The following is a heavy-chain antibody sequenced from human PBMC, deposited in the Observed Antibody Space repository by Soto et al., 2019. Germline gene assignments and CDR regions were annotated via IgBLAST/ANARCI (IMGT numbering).Heavy chain of an antibody. CDR2: ISGSGGST. CDR1: GFTFSSYA. CDR3: AKXGQYQLLYSAYYYGMDV. Sequence: GGSLRLSCAASGFTFSSYAMSWVRQAPGKGLEWVSAISGSGGSTYYADSVKGRFTISRDNSKNTLYLQMNSLRAEDTAVYYCAKXGQYQLLYSAYYYGMDVWGQGTTVTVSS. J-gene: IGHJ6*02. D-gene: IGHD2-2*02. V-gene: IGHV3-23*01.